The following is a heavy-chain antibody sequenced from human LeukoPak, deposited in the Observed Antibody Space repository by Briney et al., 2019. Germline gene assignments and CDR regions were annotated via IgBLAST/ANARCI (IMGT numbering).Heavy chain of an antibody. CDR3: ARGSSTNCYGGNCFYYYMAV. D-gene: IGHD2-2*01. Sequence: GGSLRLSCAASGFTLSTYAMHWVRQAPGKGLEWVAVTSFDGTTKYYADSVKGRFTVSRDNSKNTLILQMNSLRAEDTAVYYCARGSSTNCYGGNCFYYYMAVWGKGTTVTVSS. CDR2: TSFDGTTK. J-gene: IGHJ6*03. V-gene: IGHV3-30*04. CDR1: GFTLSTYA.